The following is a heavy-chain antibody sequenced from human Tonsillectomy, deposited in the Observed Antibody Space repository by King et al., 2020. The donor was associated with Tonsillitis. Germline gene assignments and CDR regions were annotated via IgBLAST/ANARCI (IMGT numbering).Heavy chain of an antibody. Sequence: VQLVESGGGVVQPGRSLRLSCAASGFTFSSYGMHWVRQAPGKGLEWVAVISYDGSNKYYADSVKGGFTISRDNSKNTLYLQMNSLSAEDTAVYYCAKIPYGDSHFDYWGQGTLVTVSS. CDR3: AKIPYGDSHFDY. D-gene: IGHD4-17*01. CDR1: GFTFSSYG. J-gene: IGHJ4*02. V-gene: IGHV3-30*18. CDR2: ISYDGSNK.